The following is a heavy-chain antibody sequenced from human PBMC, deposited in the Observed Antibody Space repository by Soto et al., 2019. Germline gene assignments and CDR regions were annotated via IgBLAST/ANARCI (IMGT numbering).Heavy chain of an antibody. Sequence: GSPRLDCAHSGSTFSSSSMVLFVPGPLVGLEWGSAISGSGGSTYYADSVKGRFTISRDNSKNTLYLQMNSLRAEDTAVYYCAKDEDGWSGNYGSGSKNWLDPWGPGTLVNGSA. CDR1: GSTFSSSS. V-gene: IGHV3-23*01. J-gene: IGHJ5*02. CDR3: AKDEDGWSGNYGSGSKNWLDP. D-gene: IGHD3-10*01. CDR2: ISGSGGST.